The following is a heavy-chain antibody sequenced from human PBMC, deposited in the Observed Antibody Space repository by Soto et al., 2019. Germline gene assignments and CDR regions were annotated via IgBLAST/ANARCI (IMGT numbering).Heavy chain of an antibody. J-gene: IGHJ5*02. Sequence: PSETLSLTCAVYGGSFSGYYWSWIRRPPGKGLEWIGEINHSGSTNYNPSLKSRVTISVDTSKNQFSLKLSSVTAADTAVYYCARGPLVVAAPRRIYNWFDQWGQGTRVTVSS. D-gene: IGHD2-15*01. CDR2: INHSGST. CDR3: ARGPLVVAAPRRIYNWFDQ. V-gene: IGHV4-34*01. CDR1: GGSFSGYY.